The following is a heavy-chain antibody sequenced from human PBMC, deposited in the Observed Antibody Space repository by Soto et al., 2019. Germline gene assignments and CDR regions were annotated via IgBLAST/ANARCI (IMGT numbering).Heavy chain of an antibody. J-gene: IGHJ4*02. V-gene: IGHV3-23*01. CDR1: GFTFTSHA. D-gene: IGHD3-3*01. Sequence: EVQLLESGGGLVQPGGSLRLSCAASGFTFTSHAMTWVRQAPGKGLEWVSSISGRGGAAYYADSVKGRVTISRDYSNNTVSLQMRSLRAEDTAVYYCAKADLFWSGYMDDWGQGTLVTVSS. CDR2: ISGRGGAA. CDR3: AKADLFWSGYMDD.